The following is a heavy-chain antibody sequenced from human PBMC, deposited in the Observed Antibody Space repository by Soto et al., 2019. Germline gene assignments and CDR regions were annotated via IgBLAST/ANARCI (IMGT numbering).Heavy chain of an antibody. D-gene: IGHD1-1*01. CDR3: EVTTGY. CDR1: GYTFTDYD. V-gene: IGHV1-8*02. CDR2: MSPDSGNT. J-gene: IGHJ4*02. Sequence: ASVKVSCKTSGYTFTDYDINWVRQAAGQGLEYMGWMSPDSGNTGYSQQFQGRVTMTSNTSTSTAYMELSSLTSEDTAVYYCEVTTGYWGQGTMVTVS.